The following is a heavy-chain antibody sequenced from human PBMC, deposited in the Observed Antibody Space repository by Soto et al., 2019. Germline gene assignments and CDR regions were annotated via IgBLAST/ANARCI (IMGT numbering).Heavy chain of an antibody. J-gene: IGHJ5*02. D-gene: IGHD2-2*01. CDR2: IYYSGST. V-gene: IGHV4-39*01. CDR1: GGSISSSSYY. Sequence: QLQLQESGPGLVKPSETLSLTCTVSGGSISSSSYYWGWIRQPPGKGLEWIGSIYYSGSTYYNPSLKSRVTISVDTSKNQFSLKLSSVTAADTAVYYCARCRRDTREARYCSSTSCYVNNWFDPWGQGTLVTVSS. CDR3: ARCRRDTREARYCSSTSCYVNNWFDP.